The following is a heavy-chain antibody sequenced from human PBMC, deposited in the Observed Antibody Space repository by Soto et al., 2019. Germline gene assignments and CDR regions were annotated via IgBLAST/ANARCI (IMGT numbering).Heavy chain of an antibody. V-gene: IGHV1-69*13. CDR1: GGTFSSYA. Sequence: SVKVSCKASGGTFSSYAISWVRQAPGQGLEWMGGIIPIFGTANYAQKFQGRVTITADESTSTAYMELSSLRSEDTAVYYCARGGEYQLLHPVDYWGQGTLVTVSS. CDR3: ARGGEYQLLHPVDY. J-gene: IGHJ4*02. CDR2: IIPIFGTA. D-gene: IGHD2-2*01.